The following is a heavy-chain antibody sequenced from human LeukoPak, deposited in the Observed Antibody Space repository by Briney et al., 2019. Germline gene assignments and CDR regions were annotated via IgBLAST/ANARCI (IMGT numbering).Heavy chain of an antibody. D-gene: IGHD4-23*01. Sequence: PGGSPRLSCAASGFTFTSYAMSWVRRAPGKGLERVSVISGSGGITYSADSVKGRFSISRDNSKNTLYLQMNSLRAEDTAAYYCAKERGNNGGNTNGYFDYWGQGTLVTVSS. J-gene: IGHJ4*02. CDR3: AKERGNNGGNTNGYFDY. CDR2: ISGSGGIT. CDR1: GFTFTSYA. V-gene: IGHV3-23*01.